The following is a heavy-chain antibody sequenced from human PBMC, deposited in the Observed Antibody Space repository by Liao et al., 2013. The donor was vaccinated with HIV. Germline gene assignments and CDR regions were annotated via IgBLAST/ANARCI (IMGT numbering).Heavy chain of an antibody. D-gene: IGHD3-10*01. V-gene: IGHV4-4*07. CDR3: ARGTRWFGEVRLDD. Sequence: QVMLQESGPGLVKPSETLSLICNVSGGSISGFYWSWVRQSAGRGLEWIGRVYPGGNTNYNPSLRSRVTMSVDTSKNQFFLKLTSASAADSAVYYCARGTRWFGEVRLDDWGQGTLLTVSS. CDR1: GGSISGFY. CDR2: VYPGGNT. J-gene: IGHJ4*02.